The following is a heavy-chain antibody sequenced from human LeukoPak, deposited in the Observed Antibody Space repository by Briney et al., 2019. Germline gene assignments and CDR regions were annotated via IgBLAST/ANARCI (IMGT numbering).Heavy chain of an antibody. J-gene: IGHJ6*02. V-gene: IGHV4-59*01. CDR2: IYYSGST. CDR1: GGSISSYY. Sequence: SETLSLTCTASGGSISSYYWSWIRQPPGKGLEWIGYIYYSGSTNYNPSLKSRVTISVDTSKNQFSLKLSSVTAADTAVYYCARSSDGYYYYGMDVWGQGTTVTVSS. CDR3: ARSSDGYYYYGMDV. D-gene: IGHD2-21*01.